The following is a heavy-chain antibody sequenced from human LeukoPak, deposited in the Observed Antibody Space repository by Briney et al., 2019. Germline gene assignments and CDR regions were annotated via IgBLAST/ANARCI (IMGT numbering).Heavy chain of an antibody. D-gene: IGHD6-19*01. J-gene: IGHJ4*02. CDR3: ASRSGWYFYYFDY. Sequence: SETLSLTCTVSGYSISSGSYWGWIRQPPGKGLEWIGSTHHSGTTYYNPSLKSRVTISIDTSKNQFSLMLSSVTAADTAVYYCASRSGWYFYYFDYWGQGTLVTVSS. CDR1: GYSISSGSY. V-gene: IGHV4-38-2*02. CDR2: THHSGTT.